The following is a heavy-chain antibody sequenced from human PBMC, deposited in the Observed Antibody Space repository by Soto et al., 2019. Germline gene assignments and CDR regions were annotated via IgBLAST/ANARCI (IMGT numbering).Heavy chain of an antibody. V-gene: IGHV6-1*01. CDR1: GDSVSSNSAA. Sequence: SQTLSRTCAISGDSVSSNSAAWNWIRQSPSRGLEWLGRTYYRSKWYNDYAVSVKSRITINPDTSKNQFSLQLNSVTPEDTAVYYCARALTRYSSSWYYYYYGMYVWGQGTTVTVSS. CDR2: TYYRSKWYN. J-gene: IGHJ6*02. D-gene: IGHD6-13*01. CDR3: ARALTRYSSSWYYYYYGMYV.